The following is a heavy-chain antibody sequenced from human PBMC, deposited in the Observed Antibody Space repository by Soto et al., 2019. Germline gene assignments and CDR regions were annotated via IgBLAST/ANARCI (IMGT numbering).Heavy chain of an antibody. J-gene: IGHJ5*02. V-gene: IGHV4-30-4*01. Sequence: SETLSLTCTVSGGSISSGDYYWSWIRQPPGKGLEWIGYIYYSGSTYYNPSLKSRVTISVDTSKNQFSLKLSSVTAADTAVYYCARGQGQLLSEPPPWFDPWGQGTLVTVSS. CDR1: GGSISSGDYY. CDR2: IYYSGST. D-gene: IGHD2-2*01. CDR3: ARGQGQLLSEPPPWFDP.